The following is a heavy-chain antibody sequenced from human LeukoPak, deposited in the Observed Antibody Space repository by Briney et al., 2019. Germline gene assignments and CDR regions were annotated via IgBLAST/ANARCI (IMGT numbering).Heavy chain of an antibody. CDR1: GFTLSSYA. D-gene: IGHD1-7*01. CDR3: ARARSLYNWNYKGWFDP. CDR2: ISYDGSNK. J-gene: IGHJ5*02. Sequence: PGGSLRLSCAASGFTLSSYAMHWVSQAPGKGLEWVAVISYDGSNKYYADSVKGRFTISRDNSKNTLYLQMNSLRAEDTAVYYCARARSLYNWNYKGWFDPWVHGTLVTVSS. V-gene: IGHV3-30-3*01.